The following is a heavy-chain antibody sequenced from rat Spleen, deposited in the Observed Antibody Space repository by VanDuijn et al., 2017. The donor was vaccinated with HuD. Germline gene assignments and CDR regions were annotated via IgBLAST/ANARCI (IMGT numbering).Heavy chain of an antibody. D-gene: IGHD1-2*01. CDR1: GFTFSHYG. V-gene: IGHV5-29*01. CDR2: ISYDVTST. Sequence: EVQLVESGGDLVQPGRSLKLTCAASGFTFSHYGMAWVRQAPKKGLEWVATISYDVTSTYYRDSVKGRFTISRDNAKSTLYLQMDSLRSEDTATYYCARLMTIAAMWHWGQGVMVTVSS. J-gene: IGHJ2*01. CDR3: ARLMTIAAMWH.